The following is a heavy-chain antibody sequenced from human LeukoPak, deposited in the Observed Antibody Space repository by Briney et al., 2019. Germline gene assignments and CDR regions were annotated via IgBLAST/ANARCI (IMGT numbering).Heavy chain of an antibody. Sequence: HPGGSLRLSCAASGFTFSSYAMSWVRQAPGKGLEWVSAISGSGGSTYYADSVKGRFTISRDDSKNTLYLQMNSLRAEDTAVYYCAHNPTQGLDAFDIWGQGTMVTVSS. V-gene: IGHV3-23*01. CDR3: AHNPTQGLDAFDI. J-gene: IGHJ3*02. CDR1: GFTFSSYA. CDR2: ISGSGGST. D-gene: IGHD3-16*01.